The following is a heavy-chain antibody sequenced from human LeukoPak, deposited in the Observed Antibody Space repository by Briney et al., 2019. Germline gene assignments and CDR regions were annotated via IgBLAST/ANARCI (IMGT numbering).Heavy chain of an antibody. CDR2: IYYSGST. V-gene: IGHV4-59*01. D-gene: IGHD1-14*01. Sequence: PSETLSLTCTVSGDSISSYYWSWIRQPPGKGLEWIGYIYYSGSTKYNPSLKSRVTISVDTSKNQFSLKLSSVTAADTAVYYCARVGPWVNPDYYYYYMDVWGKGTTVTVS. J-gene: IGHJ6*03. CDR3: ARVGPWVNPDYYYYYMDV. CDR1: GDSISSYY.